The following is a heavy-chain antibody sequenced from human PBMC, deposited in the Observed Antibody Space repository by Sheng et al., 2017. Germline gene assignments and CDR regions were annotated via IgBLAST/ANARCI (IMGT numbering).Heavy chain of an antibody. CDR1: GFTFSTYG. CDR3: AKDRWGSVGDFDY. Sequence: ESGGGVVQPGRSLRLSCAASGFTFSTYGMHWVRRAPGKGLEWVTFISYDGSDTYYADSVKGRFTISRDNSRNTLCLQMNSLRAEDTAVYFCAKDRWGSVGDFDYWGQGTLVTVSS. V-gene: IGHV3-30*18. D-gene: IGHD3-16*01. J-gene: IGHJ4*02. CDR2: ISYDGSDT.